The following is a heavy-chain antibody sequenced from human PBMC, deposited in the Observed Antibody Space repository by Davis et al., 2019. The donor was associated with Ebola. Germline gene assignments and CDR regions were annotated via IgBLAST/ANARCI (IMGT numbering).Heavy chain of an antibody. D-gene: IGHD1-26*01. CDR2: IRYDGSNK. V-gene: IGHV3-30*02. J-gene: IGHJ6*02. CDR1: GFTFSSYG. Sequence: GESLKISCAASGFTFSSYGMHWVRQAPGKGLEWVAFIRYDGSNKYFADSVKGRFTISRDNSKNTLYLQMNSLRAEDTAVYYCAKDSLGEWELLTPYGMDVWGQGTTVTVSS. CDR3: AKDSLGEWELLTPYGMDV.